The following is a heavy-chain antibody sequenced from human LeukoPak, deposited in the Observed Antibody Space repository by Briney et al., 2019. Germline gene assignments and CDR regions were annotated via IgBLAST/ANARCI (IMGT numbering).Heavy chain of an antibody. Sequence: GGSLRLSCAAPGFTFSTYGIHWVRQAPGKGLEWVAVIWYDGSNKYYGDSVKGRFTVSRDNSKNTLYLQMNSLRAEDTAVYYCARAKDNSGRDGFDIWGQGTMVTVSS. CDR3: ARAKDNSGRDGFDI. CDR2: IWYDGSNK. CDR1: GFTFSTYG. D-gene: IGHD6-19*01. V-gene: IGHV3-33*01. J-gene: IGHJ3*02.